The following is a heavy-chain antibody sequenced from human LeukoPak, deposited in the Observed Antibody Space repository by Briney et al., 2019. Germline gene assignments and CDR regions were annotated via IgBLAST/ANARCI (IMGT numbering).Heavy chain of an antibody. D-gene: IGHD2-15*01. CDR2: IRSKPYGGTT. Sequence: GGSLRLSCTASGFTFGDYAMSWIRQAPGKGLEWVGFIRSKPYGGTTDYAASVKGRFTISRDDSKSIAYLQMNSLKTEDTAVYYCTRGAGCSSGRCYPIDYWGQGTLVTVSS. CDR1: GFTFGDYA. CDR3: TRGAGCSSGRCYPIDY. V-gene: IGHV3-49*03. J-gene: IGHJ4*02.